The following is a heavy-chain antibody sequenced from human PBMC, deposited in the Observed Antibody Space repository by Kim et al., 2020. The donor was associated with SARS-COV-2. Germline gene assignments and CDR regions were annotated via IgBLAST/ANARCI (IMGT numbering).Heavy chain of an antibody. CDR3: ARDLMGYFDL. J-gene: IGHJ2*01. V-gene: IGHV3-13*01. Sequence: DTYYPGSVKGRFTISREKAKNALYLQMNSLRDGDTAVYYCARDLMGYFDLWGRGTLVTVSS. CDR2: DT.